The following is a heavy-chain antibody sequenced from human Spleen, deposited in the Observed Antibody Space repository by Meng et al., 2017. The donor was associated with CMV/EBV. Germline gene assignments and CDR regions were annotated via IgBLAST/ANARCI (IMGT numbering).Heavy chain of an antibody. Sequence: GESLKISCVGSGFTFSNYYMTWVRQAPGKGLAWVSLIYHGGTTKYADSVKGRFTISTDISENTLHLLMTSLRTEDTATYYCARGQYGSELFRGRGTLVTVSS. CDR1: GFTFSNYY. D-gene: IGHD3-10*01. CDR2: IYHGGTT. J-gene: IGHJ4*02. V-gene: IGHV3-66*02. CDR3: ARGQYGSELF.